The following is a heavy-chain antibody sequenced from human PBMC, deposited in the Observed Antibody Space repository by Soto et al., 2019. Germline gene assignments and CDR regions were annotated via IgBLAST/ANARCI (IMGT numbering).Heavy chain of an antibody. J-gene: IGHJ5*02. V-gene: IGHV4-34*01. CDR2: INHSGST. CDR3: ARRNVLLWFGGNLGWFDP. CDR1: GGSFSGYY. D-gene: IGHD3-10*01. Sequence: PSETLSLTCAVYGGSFSGYYWSWIRQPPGKGLEWIGEINHSGSTNYNPSLKSRVTISVDTSKNQFSLKLSSVTAADTAVYYCARRNVLLWFGGNLGWFDPWGQGTLVTVSS.